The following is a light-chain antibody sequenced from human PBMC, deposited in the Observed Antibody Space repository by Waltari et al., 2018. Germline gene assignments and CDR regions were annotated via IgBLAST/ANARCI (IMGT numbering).Light chain of an antibody. Sequence: QSVLTQPPSASGTPGQRVTISCSGSSSNIGGNTVNWYQHLPGTAPNLLIYSNNRRPSGVPDRFSGSKSGTSASLAISGLQSEDEADYYCAAWDDSLGGPYVVFGGGTKLTVL. J-gene: IGLJ2*01. CDR1: SSNIGGNT. V-gene: IGLV1-44*01. CDR3: AAWDDSLGGPYVV. CDR2: SNN.